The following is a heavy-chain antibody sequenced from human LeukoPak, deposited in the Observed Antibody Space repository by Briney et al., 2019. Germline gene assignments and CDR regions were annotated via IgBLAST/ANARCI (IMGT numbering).Heavy chain of an antibody. J-gene: IGHJ4*01. CDR1: GFSISSYV. CDR2: IWYDGRRI. V-gene: IGHV3-33*01. D-gene: IGHD6-13*01. Sequence: GGSLRLSCVASGFSISSYVINWVRQAPGKGLEWVAVIWYDGRRIHYADSVKGRFTIPRDNSKNTLYLEMNSLRAEDTAVYYCARMTAADGQAYFDYWGQGTFVTVSS. CDR3: ARMTAADGQAYFDY.